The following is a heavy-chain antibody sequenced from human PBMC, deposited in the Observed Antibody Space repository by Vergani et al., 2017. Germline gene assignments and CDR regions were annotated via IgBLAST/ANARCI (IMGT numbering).Heavy chain of an antibody. V-gene: IGHV3-9*01. CDR3: VKDNDYDADGPFDL. CDR1: GFTFQAFA. CDR2: IVRIYGVK. J-gene: IGHJ2*01. Sequence: VEAGGGLVQPGGSLRLSCTASGFTFQAFAFHWVRQVSGRGLEWVSGIVRIYGVKNGNSFEGRFSISRDNAKKAVFLQMNNLRHEDTALYFCVKDNDYDADGPFDLWGRGTLVTVSS. D-gene: IGHD3-16*01.